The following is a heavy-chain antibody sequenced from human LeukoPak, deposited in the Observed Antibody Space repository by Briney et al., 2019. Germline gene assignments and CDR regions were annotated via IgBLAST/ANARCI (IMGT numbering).Heavy chain of an antibody. CDR3: ARDGVYSRSWYGYFDY. V-gene: IGHV4-39*07. J-gene: IGHJ4*02. Sequence: GSLRLSCAASGFTFSSYGMSWVRQPPGKGLKWIGSIYYSGSTYYNPSLKSRVTISVDTSKNQFSLKLSSVTAADTAVYYCARDGVYSRSWYGYFDYWGQGTLVTVSS. CDR2: IYYSGST. CDR1: GFTFSSYG. D-gene: IGHD6-13*01.